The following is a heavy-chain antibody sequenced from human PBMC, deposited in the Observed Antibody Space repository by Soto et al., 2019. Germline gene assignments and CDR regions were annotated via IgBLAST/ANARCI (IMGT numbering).Heavy chain of an antibody. V-gene: IGHV3-23*01. CDR3: AKNGDFWSWGMDV. J-gene: IGHJ6*02. D-gene: IGHD3-3*01. CDR2: ISSSGDAT. Sequence: QPVGSLRLSCAASGFIFINAWVSWVRQAPGKGLEWVSIISSSGDATYYVDSVKRRFTISRDNSRNTLNLQMNSLRAEDTAVYYCAKNGDFWSWGMDVWGQGTTVTVSS. CDR1: GFIFINAW.